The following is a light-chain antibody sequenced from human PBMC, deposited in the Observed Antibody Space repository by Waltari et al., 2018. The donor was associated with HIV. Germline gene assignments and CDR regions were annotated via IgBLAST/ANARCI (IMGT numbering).Light chain of an antibody. CDR2: AAS. CDR3: QQTYSIPFT. Sequence: DIQMTQSPSSLSASVGDRIPISCRASQSISSFLNWYRQKPGKAPKLLIYAASSLQSGVPSRFSGGGSGTGFTLTISSLQPEDFATYYCQQTYSIPFTFGPGTRVDIK. V-gene: IGKV1-39*01. CDR1: QSISSF. J-gene: IGKJ3*01.